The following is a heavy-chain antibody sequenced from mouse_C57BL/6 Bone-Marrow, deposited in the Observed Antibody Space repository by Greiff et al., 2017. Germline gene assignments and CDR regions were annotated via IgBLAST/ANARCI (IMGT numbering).Heavy chain of an antibody. CDR2: ISNGGGST. Sequence: EVKLMESGGGLVQPGGSLKLSCAASGFTFSDYYMYWVRQTPEKRLEWVAYISNGGGSTYYTDTVKGRFTISRDNAKNTLYLQMRRLKSEDTAMYYCASRPICGHAMDYWGQGTSVTVSS. D-gene: IGHD1-3*01. CDR1: GFTFSDYY. CDR3: ASRPICGHAMDY. V-gene: IGHV5-12*01. J-gene: IGHJ4*01.